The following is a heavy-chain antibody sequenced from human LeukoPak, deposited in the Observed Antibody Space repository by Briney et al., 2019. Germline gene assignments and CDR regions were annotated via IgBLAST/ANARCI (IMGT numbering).Heavy chain of an antibody. CDR3: ASPTGYSGYDDAFDI. D-gene: IGHD5-12*01. V-gene: IGHV3-66*01. Sequence: PGGSLRLSCAASGFTVSSNYMSWVRQAPGKGLEWVSVIYSGGSTDYADSVKGRFTISRDNSKNTLYLQMNSLRAEDTAVYYCASPTGYSGYDDAFDIWGQGTMVTVSS. J-gene: IGHJ3*02. CDR2: IYSGGST. CDR1: GFTVSSNY.